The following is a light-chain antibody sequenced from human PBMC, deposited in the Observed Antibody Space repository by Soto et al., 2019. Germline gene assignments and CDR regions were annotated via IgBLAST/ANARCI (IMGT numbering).Light chain of an antibody. Sequence: DIQLTQSPSFLSASIGDRVTITCRARQGLNANLAWYQQKPGKAPKLLIYGASTLQNGVPSRFSGSLSGTEFTLTISSLQPEDVAIYYCQQLNTYPLTFGPGTKVDV. CDR3: QQLNTYPLT. V-gene: IGKV1-9*01. J-gene: IGKJ3*01. CDR1: QGLNAN. CDR2: GAS.